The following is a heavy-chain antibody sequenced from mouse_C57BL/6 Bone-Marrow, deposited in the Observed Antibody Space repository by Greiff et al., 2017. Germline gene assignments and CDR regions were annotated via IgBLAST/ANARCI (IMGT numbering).Heavy chain of an antibody. D-gene: IGHD1-1*01. V-gene: IGHV5-16*01. CDR1: GFTFSDYY. J-gene: IGHJ1*03. CDR3: ARSDYDGSSYDWYFDV. Sequence: EVKVVESEGGLVQPGSSMKLSCTASGFTFSDYYMAWVRPVPETGLEWVANINYDGSITYYLDSLKSRFIISRDNAKNILDLQMSSLKSEDTATYYCARSDYDGSSYDWYFDVWGTGTTVTVSS. CDR2: INYDGSIT.